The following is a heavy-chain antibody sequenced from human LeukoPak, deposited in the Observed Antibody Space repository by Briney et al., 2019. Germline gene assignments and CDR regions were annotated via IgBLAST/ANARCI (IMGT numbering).Heavy chain of an antibody. V-gene: IGHV1-46*01. Sequence: ASVTVSFKASEYTFTIYHMHWVRQAPGQGLEWMGIINPSSGSTSYAQKFQGRVTITRDTSTSTVYMDVSSLRSDDTAVYYCATIAASDAEYFQHWGQGTLVTVSS. CDR1: EYTFTIYH. J-gene: IGHJ1*01. CDR3: ATIAASDAEYFQH. D-gene: IGHD6-6*01. CDR2: INPSSGST.